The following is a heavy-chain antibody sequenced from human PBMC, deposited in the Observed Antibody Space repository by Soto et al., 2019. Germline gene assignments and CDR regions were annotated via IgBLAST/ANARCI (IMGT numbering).Heavy chain of an antibody. J-gene: IGHJ6*03. V-gene: IGHV4-59*01. CDR3: ARVAGISYYNHMDV. CDR2: IFSSGSP. Sequence: QVHLQESGLGLVRPSETLSLTCTVSGVSLKPYYWSWIRLPPGGGLEWIGYIFSSGSPNYNPSLRSRVTMSVETSNNQFSLKMSSVTAADTAVYYCARVAGISYYNHMDVWGKGTTVTVSS. CDR1: GVSLKPYY. D-gene: IGHD1-20*01.